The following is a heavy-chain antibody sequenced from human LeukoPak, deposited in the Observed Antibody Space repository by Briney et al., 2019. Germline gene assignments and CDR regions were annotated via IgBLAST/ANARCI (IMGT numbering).Heavy chain of an antibody. D-gene: IGHD3-10*01. Sequence: PGGSLRLSCAASGFTFSSYAMSWVRQAPGKGLEWVGFIRSKAYGGTTEYAASVKGRFTISRDDSKSIAYLQMNSLKTEDTAVYYCTRDVRTIGPYGSGNYYFDYWGQGTLVTVSS. CDR3: TRDVRTIGPYGSGNYYFDY. CDR2: IRSKAYGGTT. CDR1: GFTFSSYA. J-gene: IGHJ4*02. V-gene: IGHV3-49*04.